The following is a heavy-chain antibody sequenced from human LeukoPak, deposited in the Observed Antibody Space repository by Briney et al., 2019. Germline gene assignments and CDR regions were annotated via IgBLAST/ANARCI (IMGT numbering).Heavy chain of an antibody. CDR3: LRGGGRRYCDY. CDR1: GYTFTAYN. CDR2: MNPNSGDT. J-gene: IGHJ4*02. V-gene: IGHV1-2*02. Sequence: GASVKVSCKPSGYTFTAYNIHWVRQAPGQGLEWMGWMNPNSGDTNYAQNFQGRVTMTRDTSISTAYMELSSLRSDDTAVYFYLRGGGRRYCDYWGQGTPVTVSS. D-gene: IGHD2-15*01.